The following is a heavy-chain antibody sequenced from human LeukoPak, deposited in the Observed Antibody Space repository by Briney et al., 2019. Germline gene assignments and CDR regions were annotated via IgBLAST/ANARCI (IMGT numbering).Heavy chain of an antibody. V-gene: IGHV3-23*01. CDR3: AKGAYYYDSSGYQGAEYFQH. Sequence: GGSLRLSCAASGFTFSSYAMSWVRQAPGKGLEWVSAISGSGGSTYYADSVKGRFTISRDNSKNTLYLQMNSLRAEDTAVYYCAKGAYYYDSSGYQGAEYFQHWGQGALVTVSS. D-gene: IGHD3-22*01. CDR2: ISGSGGST. J-gene: IGHJ1*01. CDR1: GFTFSSYA.